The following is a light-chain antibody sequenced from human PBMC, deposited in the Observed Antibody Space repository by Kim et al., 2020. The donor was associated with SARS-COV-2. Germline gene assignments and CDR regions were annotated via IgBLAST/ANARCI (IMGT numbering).Light chain of an antibody. CDR2: RDY. CDR3: QVYDSSSTSVV. CDR1: NIKYKE. V-gene: IGLV3-9*01. Sequence: SYELTQPLSVSVAPGQTATITCGGDNIKYKEVQWYQQRPGQAPVLVIYRDYNRAFGIPERFSVSTADNAATLTISRAQVEDEADYYCQVYDSSSTSVVFGGGTQLTVL. J-gene: IGLJ2*01.